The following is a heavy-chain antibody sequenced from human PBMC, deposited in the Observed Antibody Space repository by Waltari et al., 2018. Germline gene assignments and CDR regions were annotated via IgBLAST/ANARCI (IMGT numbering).Heavy chain of an antibody. CDR1: ARSISSYY. V-gene: IGHV4-59*01. D-gene: IGHD6-6*01. CDR2: IYYSGST. CDR3: ARISSSNEAFDI. Sequence: QVQLQESGPGLVKPSETLSPTCTVSARSISSYYCSWIRQPPGKGLEWIGYIYYSGSTNYNPSLKSRVTISVDTSKNQFSLKLSSVTAADTAVYYCARISSSNEAFDIWGQGTMVTVSS. J-gene: IGHJ3*02.